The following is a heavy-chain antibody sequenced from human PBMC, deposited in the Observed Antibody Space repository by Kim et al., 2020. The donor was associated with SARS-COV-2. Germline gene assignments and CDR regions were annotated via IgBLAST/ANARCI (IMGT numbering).Heavy chain of an antibody. CDR2: INHSGST. Sequence: SETLSLTCAVYGGSFSGYYWSWIRQPPGKGLEWIGEINHSGSTNYNPSLKSRVTISVDTSKNQFSLKLSSVTAADTAVYYCASLGPIRGVAGTPDYWGQGTLVTVSS. CDR1: GGSFSGYY. CDR3: ASLGPIRGVAGTPDY. V-gene: IGHV4-34*01. D-gene: IGHD6-19*01. J-gene: IGHJ4*02.